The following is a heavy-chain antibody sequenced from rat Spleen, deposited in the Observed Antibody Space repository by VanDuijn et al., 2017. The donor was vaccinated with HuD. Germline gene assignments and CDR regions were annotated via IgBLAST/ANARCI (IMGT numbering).Heavy chain of an antibody. CDR3: ARLKGYDGTYDYPYYLDY. V-gene: IGHV5-7*01. CDR1: GFTFSDYY. Sequence: EVQLVESGGGLVQPGRSLKLSCAASGFTFSDYYMAWVRQAPKKGLEWVASISYDGSSTYYRDSVKGRYTISRDNAKSTLYLQMDSLRSDDTATYYWARLKGYDGTYDYPYYLDYWGQGVMVTVSS. D-gene: IGHD1-12*02. J-gene: IGHJ2*01. CDR2: ISYDGSST.